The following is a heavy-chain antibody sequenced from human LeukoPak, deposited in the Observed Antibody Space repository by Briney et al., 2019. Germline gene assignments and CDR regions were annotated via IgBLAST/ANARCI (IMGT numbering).Heavy chain of an antibody. CDR3: TKDGKGEWLLSAVEGYCDY. CDR1: GFTFSSYA. J-gene: IGHJ4*02. V-gene: IGHV3-23*01. CDR2: ISGSGGST. Sequence: GGSLRLSCAASGFTFSSYAMSWVRQAPGKGLEWVSAISGSGGSTYYADSVKGRFTISRDTSKNKLYLQMNSLRVEDTAVYYCTKDGKGEWLLSAVEGYCDYWGQGTLVTVSS. D-gene: IGHD3-3*01.